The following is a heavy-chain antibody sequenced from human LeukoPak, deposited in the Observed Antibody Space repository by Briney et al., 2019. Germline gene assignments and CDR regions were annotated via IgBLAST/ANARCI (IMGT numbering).Heavy chain of an antibody. D-gene: IGHD1-26*01. CDR1: GFTFSSYS. J-gene: IGHJ4*02. V-gene: IGHV3-21*01. CDR2: ISSSSSYI. Sequence: GGSLRLSCAASGFTFSSYSMNWVRQAPGKGLEWVSSISSSSSYIYYADSVKGRFTISRDNAKNSLYLQMNSLRAEDTAVYYCARDRELLGDFDYWGQGTLVTVSS. CDR3: ARDRELLGDFDY.